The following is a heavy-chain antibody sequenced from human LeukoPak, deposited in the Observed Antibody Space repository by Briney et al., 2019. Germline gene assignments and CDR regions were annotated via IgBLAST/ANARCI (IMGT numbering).Heavy chain of an antibody. V-gene: IGHV3-53*01. J-gene: IGHJ4*02. D-gene: IGHD6-13*01. CDR3: AKDTSTRWYSSTPLPGDY. CDR2: IYSGGST. CDR1: GFTVSSNY. Sequence: GGSLRLSCAASGFTVSSNYMSWVRHAPGKGLEWVSIIYSGGSTYYADSVKDRFTISRDNSKNTLYLQMSSLRAEDTAIYYCAKDTSTRWYSSTPLPGDYWGLGTLVTVSS.